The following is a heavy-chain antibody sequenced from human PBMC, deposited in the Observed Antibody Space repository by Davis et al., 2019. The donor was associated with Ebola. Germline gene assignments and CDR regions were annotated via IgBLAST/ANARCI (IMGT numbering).Heavy chain of an antibody. Sequence: GESLKISCAASGFIFSSYVMNWVRQAPGKGLEWVSNLGTSADAYYADSVKGRFTISRDNSKNTLYLQMNSLRAEDTAVYHCARGGYYDSSGYSHDGFDIWGQGTRVTVSS. CDR2: LGTSADA. V-gene: IGHV3-23*01. CDR3: ARGGYYDSSGYSHDGFDI. J-gene: IGHJ3*02. D-gene: IGHD3-22*01. CDR1: GFIFSSYV.